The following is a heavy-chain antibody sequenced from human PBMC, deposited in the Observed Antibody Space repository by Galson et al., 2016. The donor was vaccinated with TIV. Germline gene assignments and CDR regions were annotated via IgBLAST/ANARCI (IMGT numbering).Heavy chain of an antibody. D-gene: IGHD2-21*02. CDR3: ARVRSCGGDGYYFDY. V-gene: IGHV3-20*01. CDR1: GFIFDDYD. J-gene: IGHJ4*02. Sequence: SLRLSCAASGFIFDDYDMNWVRQAPGKGLEWVSGINWNGAGASYADSVKGRFTISRDSAKNSLWLQMTSLRVEDTALYHCARVRSCGGDGYYFDYWGQGTLVTVAS. CDR2: INWNGAGA.